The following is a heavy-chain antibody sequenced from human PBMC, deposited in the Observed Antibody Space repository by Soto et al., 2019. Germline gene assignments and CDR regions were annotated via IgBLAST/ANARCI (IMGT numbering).Heavy chain of an antibody. CDR2: ISYDGSNK. CDR3: AKDPSIAARYFDY. V-gene: IGHV3-30*18. D-gene: IGHD6-6*01. J-gene: IGHJ4*02. CDR1: GFTFSSYG. Sequence: GGSLRLSCAASGFTFSSYGMHWVRQAPGKGLEWVAFISYDGSNKYYADSVKGRFTISRDNSKNTLYLQMNSLRAEDTAVYYCAKDPSIAARYFDYWGQGTLVTV.